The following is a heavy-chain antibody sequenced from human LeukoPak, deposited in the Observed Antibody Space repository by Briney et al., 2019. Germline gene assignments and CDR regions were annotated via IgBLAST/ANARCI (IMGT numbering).Heavy chain of an antibody. V-gene: IGHV1-2*02. CDR1: GYTFTDYY. Sequence: AASVKVSCKASGYTFTDYYMYWVRQAPGQGLEWMGWINPNSGGTNYAQKFQGRVTMTREMSISTAYMELSRLRSDDTAVYYCARAYNWNSPFDYWGQGTLVTVSS. CDR2: INPNSGGT. J-gene: IGHJ4*02. D-gene: IGHD1-7*01. CDR3: ARAYNWNSPFDY.